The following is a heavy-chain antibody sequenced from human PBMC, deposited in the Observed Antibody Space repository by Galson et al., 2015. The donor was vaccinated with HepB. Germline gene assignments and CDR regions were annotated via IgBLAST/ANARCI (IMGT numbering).Heavy chain of an antibody. Sequence: SLRLSCAASGFTFSSYAMRWVRQAPGKGLEWVSAISGSGGSTYYADSVKGRFTISRDNSKNTLYLQMNSLRAEDTAVYYCAKGVTTVTTLYDYWGQGTLVTVSS. CDR3: AKGVTTVTTLYDY. CDR2: ISGSGGST. J-gene: IGHJ4*02. CDR1: GFTFSSYA. D-gene: IGHD4-17*01. V-gene: IGHV3-23*01.